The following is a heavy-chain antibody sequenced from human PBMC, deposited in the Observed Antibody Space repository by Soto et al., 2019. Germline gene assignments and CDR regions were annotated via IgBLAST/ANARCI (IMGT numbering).Heavy chain of an antibody. J-gene: IGHJ4*02. D-gene: IGHD3-10*01. V-gene: IGHV3-30*18. CDR2: ISYDGGNK. CDR3: AKGGREVRGVILED. Sequence: QVQLVESGGGVVQPGRSLRLSCAASGFTFSSYGMHWVRQAPGKGLEWVAVISYDGGNKYYADSVKGRFTISRDNSKNTLYLQMNSLSAEDTAVYHCAKGGREVRGVILEDWGQGSLVTVSS. CDR1: GFTFSSYG.